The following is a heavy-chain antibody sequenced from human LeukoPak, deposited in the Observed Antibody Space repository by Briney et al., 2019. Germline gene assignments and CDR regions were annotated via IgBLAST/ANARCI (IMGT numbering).Heavy chain of an antibody. CDR3: ARDHPLDGYDFDY. D-gene: IGHD5-24*01. CDR2: IKQDGSEK. CDR1: GFTFSSYW. J-gene: IGHJ4*02. V-gene: IGHV3-7*01. Sequence: PGGSLRLSCATSGFTFSSYWMCWVRQAPGKGLEWVANIKQDGSEKYYVDSVKGRFTISRDNAKNSLYLQMNSLRAEDTAVYYCARDHPLDGYDFDYWGQGTLVTVSS.